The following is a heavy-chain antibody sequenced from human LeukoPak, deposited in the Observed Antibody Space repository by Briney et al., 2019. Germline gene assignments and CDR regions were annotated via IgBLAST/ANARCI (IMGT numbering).Heavy chain of an antibody. D-gene: IGHD2-2*01. CDR3: AKTPSTTDAFDI. V-gene: IGHV3-30*18. CDR1: GFTFSSYG. Sequence: PGGSLRLSCAASGFTFSSYGVHWVRQAPGKGLEWVAVISYDGSNKYYSDSVKGRFTISRDNSKNTLYPQMNSLRAEDTAVYYCAKTPSTTDAFDIWGQGTMVTVSS. CDR2: ISYDGSNK. J-gene: IGHJ3*02.